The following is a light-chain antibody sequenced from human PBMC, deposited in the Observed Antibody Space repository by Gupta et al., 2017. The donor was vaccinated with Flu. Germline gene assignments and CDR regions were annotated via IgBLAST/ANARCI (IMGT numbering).Light chain of an antibody. V-gene: IGLV6-57*03. Sequence: FMLTQPHSVSDSPGKTITISCTRSGGSIASGYVQWFQQRPGRAPTTVIYEDNQRPSGVPDRFSGAIDTSPNSASLTISGLRKEDDADYYCQSVISGSPWVFGGGTRVTVL. CDR1: GGSIASGY. CDR2: EDN. J-gene: IGLJ3*02. CDR3: QSVISGSPWV.